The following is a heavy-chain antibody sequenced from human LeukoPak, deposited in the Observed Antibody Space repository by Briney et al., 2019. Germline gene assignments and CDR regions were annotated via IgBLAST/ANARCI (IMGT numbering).Heavy chain of an antibody. Sequence: PSETLSLTCTVSGGSISSSSYYWGWIRQPPGKGLEWIGSIYYSGRTYYNPSLMSRVTISVDTSKNQFSLKLSSVTAADTAVYYCARFLYCISASCSVSFDHWGQGTLVTVSS. CDR3: ARFLYCISASCSVSFDH. D-gene: IGHD2-2*01. CDR2: IYYSGRT. CDR1: GGSISSSSYY. V-gene: IGHV4-39*01. J-gene: IGHJ4*02.